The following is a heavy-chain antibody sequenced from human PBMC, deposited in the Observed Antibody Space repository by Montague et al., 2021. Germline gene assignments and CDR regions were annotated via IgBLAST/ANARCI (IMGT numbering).Heavy chain of an antibody. CDR3: SRGRVISAPFDY. J-gene: IGHJ4*02. CDR2: IYDSGTT. CDR1: GGSISRFC. Sequence: SETLSLTCTVTGGSISRFCWCWSRQPPEKGLGWKGYIYDSGTTNNNSYLKSRGPISAYTSMNQFPHNLRSVSAADTAVYLCSRGRVISAPFDYWGQGTLVTVSS. D-gene: IGHD2-21*01. V-gene: IGHV4-59*01.